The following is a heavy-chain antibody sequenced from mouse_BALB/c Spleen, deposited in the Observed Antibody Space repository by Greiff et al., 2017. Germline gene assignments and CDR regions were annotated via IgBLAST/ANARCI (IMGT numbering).Heavy chain of an antibody. CDR2: ISSGGST. V-gene: IGHV5-6-5*01. CDR3: ARVRTTVGYFDV. CDR1: GFTFSSYA. Sequence: EVKVVESGGGLVKPGGSLKLSCAASGFTFSSYAMSWVRQTPEKRLEWVASISSGGSTYYPDSVKGRFTISRDNARNILYLQMSSLRSEDTAMYYCARVRTTVGYFDVWGAGTTVTVSS. D-gene: IGHD1-1*01. J-gene: IGHJ1*01.